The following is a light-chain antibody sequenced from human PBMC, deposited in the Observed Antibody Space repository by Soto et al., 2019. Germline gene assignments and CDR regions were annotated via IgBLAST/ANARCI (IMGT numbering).Light chain of an antibody. Sequence: ETVMTQSPATLPVSPGERATLSCRASQSVRSNLAWYQHRPGQAPRLLIYQTSIRAAGIPARFSASGTGTDFTLTISDVQPEDFAVYYCHQRQSWPRTFGQGTKVDIK. V-gene: IGKV3D-15*03. CDR3: HQRQSWPRT. CDR2: QTS. CDR1: QSVRSN. J-gene: IGKJ1*01.